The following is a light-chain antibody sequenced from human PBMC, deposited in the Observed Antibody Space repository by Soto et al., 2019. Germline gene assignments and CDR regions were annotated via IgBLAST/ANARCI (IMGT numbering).Light chain of an antibody. Sequence: QSALTQPPSVSGPPGQSVTISCTGTSSDVGNYNRVSWYQQPPGTAPKVIIYEVSNRPSGVPDRFSGSKSGNTASLTISGLQAEDEADYYCSSYTSSSTYVFGTGTKLTVL. CDR2: EVS. CDR1: SSDVGNYNR. J-gene: IGLJ1*01. V-gene: IGLV2-18*02. CDR3: SSYTSSSTYV.